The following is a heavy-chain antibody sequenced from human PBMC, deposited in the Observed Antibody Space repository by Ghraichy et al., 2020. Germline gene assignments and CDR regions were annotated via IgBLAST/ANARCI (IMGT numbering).Heavy chain of an antibody. D-gene: IGHD6-19*01. V-gene: IGHV4-34*01. J-gene: IGHJ4*02. CDR2: INHCGST. CDR1: GGSFSGYY. CDR3: ARGLPGIAVAGTSAPVAY. Sequence: SQTLSLTCAVYGGSFSGYYWSWICHPPGKGLEWIGEINHCGSTNYNPSLKSRVTISVDTSKNQFSLKLSPVTAADTAVYSCARGLPGIAVAGTSAPVAYWSQGTVVIVSS.